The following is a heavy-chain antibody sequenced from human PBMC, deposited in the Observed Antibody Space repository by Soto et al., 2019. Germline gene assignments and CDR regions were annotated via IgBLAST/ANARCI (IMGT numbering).Heavy chain of an antibody. V-gene: IGHV4-39*01. J-gene: IGHJ4*02. CDR1: GGSISSSSYF. D-gene: IGHD1-26*01. Sequence: PSETLSLTCTVSGGSISSSSYFWGWIRQPPGKGLEWIGSIYYSGSTYHNPPLKSRVTISKDTSKNQFSLKLSSVTAADTAVFYCAVGSSGFHYIYWGQGIQVTVSS. CDR3: AVGSSGFHYIY. CDR2: IYYSGST.